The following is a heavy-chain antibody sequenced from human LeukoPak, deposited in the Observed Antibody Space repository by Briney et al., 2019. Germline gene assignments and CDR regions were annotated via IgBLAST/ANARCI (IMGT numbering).Heavy chain of an antibody. CDR1: GYRFTSYW. CDR2: IYPGDSDT. D-gene: IGHD2/OR15-2a*01. Sequence: GESLKISCKGAGYRFTSYWIGWVRQMPGKGPEWMGIIYPGDSDTRYSPSFQGQVTISADKSISTAFLRRTSLKASDTAMYYCARVIGTTWGKSGFDPWGQGTLVTVSS. V-gene: IGHV5-51*01. J-gene: IGHJ5*02. CDR3: ARVIGTTWGKSGFDP.